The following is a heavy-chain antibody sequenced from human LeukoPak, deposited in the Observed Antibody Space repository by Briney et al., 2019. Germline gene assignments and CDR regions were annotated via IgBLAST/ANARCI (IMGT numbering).Heavy chain of an antibody. D-gene: IGHD3-16*01. J-gene: IGHJ3*02. CDR2: IYYSGST. Sequence: PSENLSITYTVAGRSISRYYWSWIRQPPGKGLEWIGDIYYSGSTNYNPCLKSRVTISVDTSKNQFSLKLSSVTAADTAVYYCARRNCLVSEAFDIWGQGTMVTVSS. CDR1: GRSISRYY. V-gene: IGHV4-59*01. CDR3: ARRNCLVSEAFDI.